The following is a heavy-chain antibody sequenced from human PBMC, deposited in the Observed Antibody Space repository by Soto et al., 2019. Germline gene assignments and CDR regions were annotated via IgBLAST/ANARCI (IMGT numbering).Heavy chain of an antibody. CDR2: IWYDGSND. Sequence: QVQLVESGGGVVQPGRSLRLSCTASGFTFSSYGMHWVRQAPGKGLEWVVVIWYDGSNDYYADSVKGRFTISRDNSKNTLYLQMNSLRAEDTAVYYCARGRSDFDYWGQGTLVTVSS. CDR3: ARGRSDFDY. D-gene: IGHD6-19*01. V-gene: IGHV3-33*01. J-gene: IGHJ4*02. CDR1: GFTFSSYG.